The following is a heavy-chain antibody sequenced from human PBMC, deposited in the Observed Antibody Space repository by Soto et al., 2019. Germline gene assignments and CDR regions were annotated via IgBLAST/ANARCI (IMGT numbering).Heavy chain of an antibody. Sequence: QVQLVQSGAEVKKPGASVKVSCKASGYTFTSYGISWARQAPGQGLEWMGWISAYNGNTNYAQKLQGRVTMTTDTSTSTAYMELRSLRSDDTAVYYCAGDRRISSSLGGWFDPWGQGTLVTVSS. V-gene: IGHV1-18*04. CDR1: GYTFTSYG. CDR2: ISAYNGNT. J-gene: IGHJ5*02. D-gene: IGHD6-6*01. CDR3: AGDRRISSSLGGWFDP.